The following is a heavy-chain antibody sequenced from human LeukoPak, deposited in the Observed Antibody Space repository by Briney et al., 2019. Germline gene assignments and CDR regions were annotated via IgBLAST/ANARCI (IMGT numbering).Heavy chain of an antibody. V-gene: IGHV1-69*13. CDR2: IIPIFGTA. J-gene: IGHJ4*02. CDR1: GDTFSIYA. CDR3: ARGGITMVRGVITPYYFDS. D-gene: IGHD3-10*01. Sequence: ASVKVSFKASGDTFSIYAISWVRQAPGQGLEWMGGIIPIFGTANYAQKFQGRVTITADESTSTAYMELSSLRSEDTAVYYCARGGITMVRGVITPYYFDSWGQGTLVTVSS.